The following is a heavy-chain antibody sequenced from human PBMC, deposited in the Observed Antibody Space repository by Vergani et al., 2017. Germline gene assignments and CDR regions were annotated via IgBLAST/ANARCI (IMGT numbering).Heavy chain of an antibody. V-gene: IGHV3-48*04. D-gene: IGHD6-13*01. CDR3: AKDWGQQLVPEFFDY. CDR2: ISSSGSTI. CDR1: GFTFSSYA. Sequence: EVQLLESGGGLVQPGGSLRLSCAASGFTFSSYAMSWVRQAPGKGLEWVSYISSSGSTIYYADSVKGRFTISRDNAKNSLYLQMNSLRAEDTALYYCAKDWGQQLVPEFFDYWGQGTLVTVSS. J-gene: IGHJ4*02.